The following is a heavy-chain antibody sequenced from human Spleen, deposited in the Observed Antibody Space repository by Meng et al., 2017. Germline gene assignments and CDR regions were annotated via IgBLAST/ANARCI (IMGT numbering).Heavy chain of an antibody. CDR1: GFTFNNYD. D-gene: IGHD2/OR15-2a*01. J-gene: IGHJ5*02. Sequence: GESLKISCEASGFTFNNYDINWVRQAPGKGLEWVSAVSGSGLSTYYADSVKGRFTISRDNSRNTLFLQMTSLRAEDTAIYYCALISGYPHSGPWGQGTLVTVSS. CDR2: VSGSGLST. V-gene: IGHV3-23*01. CDR3: ALISGYPHSGP.